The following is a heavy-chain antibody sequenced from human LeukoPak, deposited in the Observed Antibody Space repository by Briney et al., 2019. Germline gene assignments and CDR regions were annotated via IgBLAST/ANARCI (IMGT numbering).Heavy chain of an antibody. Sequence: SVKVSCKASGYTFTSYGISWVRQAPGQGLEWMGWISAYNGNTNYAQKLQGRVTMTTDTSTSTAYMELRSLRSDDTAVYYCARDREGYCSGGSCYGLWGQGTLVTVSS. CDR1: GYTFTSYG. CDR3: ARDREGYCSGGSCYGL. V-gene: IGHV1-18*01. J-gene: IGHJ4*02. D-gene: IGHD2-15*01. CDR2: ISAYNGNT.